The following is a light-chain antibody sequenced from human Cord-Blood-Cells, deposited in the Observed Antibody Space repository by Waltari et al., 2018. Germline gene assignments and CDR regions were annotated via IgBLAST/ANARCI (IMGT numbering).Light chain of an antibody. J-gene: IGLJ3*02. Sequence: SALTQPASVAGSPGQSITTSCTGTSSDVGGYNYVSWYQQHPGKAPKRTIYDVSKRPSGVSKRFSGSKSCNTASLTISGLQADDEADYYGSSYTSSSTLVFGEGTKLTVL. CDR1: SSDVGGYNY. V-gene: IGLV2-14*03. CDR3: SSYTSSSTLV. CDR2: DVS.